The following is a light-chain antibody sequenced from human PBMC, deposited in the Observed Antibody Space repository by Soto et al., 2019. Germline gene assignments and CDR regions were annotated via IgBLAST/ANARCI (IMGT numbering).Light chain of an antibody. CDR3: CPYAGTYTYV. CDR1: SSDVGGYYF. J-gene: IGLJ1*01. Sequence: QSALTQPRSVSGSPGQSVTISCTGTSSDVGGYYFVSWYQQNPGKAPKLMIYDVNKRPSGVPDRFSGSKSGNTASLTISGLQPEDESDYYCCPYAGTYTYVFGTGTKLTVL. CDR2: DVN. V-gene: IGLV2-11*01.